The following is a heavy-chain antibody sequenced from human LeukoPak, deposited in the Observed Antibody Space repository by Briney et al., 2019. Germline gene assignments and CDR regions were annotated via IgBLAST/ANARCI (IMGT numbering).Heavy chain of an antibody. J-gene: IGHJ5*02. CDR3: ARERWNRATPARSNNWFDP. CDR2: INTNTGNP. CDR1: GYTFTSYA. Sequence: AASVKVSCKASGYTFTSYAMNWVRQAPGQGLEWMGWINTNTGNPTYAQGFTGRFVFSLDTSVSTAYLQISSLKAEDTAVYYCARERWNRATPARSNNWFDPWGQGTLVTVSS. V-gene: IGHV7-4-1*02. D-gene: IGHD1-26*01.